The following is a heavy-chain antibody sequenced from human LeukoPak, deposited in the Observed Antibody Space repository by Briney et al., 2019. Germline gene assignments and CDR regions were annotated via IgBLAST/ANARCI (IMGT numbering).Heavy chain of an antibody. CDR3: ARLLEGYYDSSGYFDY. CDR2: IYPGDSDT. V-gene: IGHV5-51*01. J-gene: IGHJ4*02. Sequence: GESLKISCKGSGYSFTSYWIGWVRQMPGKGLEWMGIIYPGDSDTRYSPSFQGQVTISAVKSISTAYLQWSSLKASDTAMYYCARLLEGYYDSSGYFDYWGQGTLVTVSS. CDR1: GYSFTSYW. D-gene: IGHD3-22*01.